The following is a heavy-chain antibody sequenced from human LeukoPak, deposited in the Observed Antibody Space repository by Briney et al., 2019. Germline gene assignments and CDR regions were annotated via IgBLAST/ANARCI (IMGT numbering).Heavy chain of an antibody. CDR3: ARDTNREQDI. V-gene: IGHV3-64*01. D-gene: IGHD3-3*01. CDR2: ISSNGGKT. Sequence: PGGSLRLSCAASGFTFSWDYMHWVRQAPGKGLEYVSAISSNGGKTHYTNSVKGRFTISRDNSKNTVYLQMGSLSTEDTAVYYCARDTNREQDIWGQGTTVTVSS. CDR1: GFTFSWDY. J-gene: IGHJ6*02.